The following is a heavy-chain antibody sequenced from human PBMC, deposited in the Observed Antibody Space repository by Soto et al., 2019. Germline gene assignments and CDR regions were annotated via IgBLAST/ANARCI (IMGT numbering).Heavy chain of an antibody. CDR1: GYSFSDYW. V-gene: IGHV5-51*01. CDR3: SKFRYSTSVRYLQH. Sequence: GESLKISCKASGYSFSDYWIGWVRQMPGRGLEWMGIIYPGDSDTRYSASFQGQVTISADKSISTTYLQWTSLKASDTAIYYCSKFRYSTSVRYLQHWGQGTPVTVSS. D-gene: IGHD6-6*01. J-gene: IGHJ1*01. CDR2: IYPGDSDT.